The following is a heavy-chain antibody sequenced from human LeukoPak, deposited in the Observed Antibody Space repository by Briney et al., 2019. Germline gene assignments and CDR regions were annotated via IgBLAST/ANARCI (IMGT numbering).Heavy chain of an antibody. CDR1: GFTFSDYY. J-gene: IGHJ4*02. V-gene: IGHV3-11*04. CDR3: ARDEVGVTTEFDY. D-gene: IGHD1-26*01. CDR2: ISSSGSTI. Sequence: GGSLRLSCAASGFTFSDYYMSWIRQAPGKGLEWVSYISSSGSTIYYADSVKGRFTISRDNAKNSVYLHMNSLRAEDTAVYYCARDEVGVTTEFDYWGQGTVVTVSS.